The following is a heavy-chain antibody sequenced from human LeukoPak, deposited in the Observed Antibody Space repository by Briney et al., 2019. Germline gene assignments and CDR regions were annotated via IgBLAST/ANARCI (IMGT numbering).Heavy chain of an antibody. D-gene: IGHD2-2*01. V-gene: IGHV1-8*03. J-gene: IGHJ5*02. Sequence: ASVKVSCKASGYTFTSYDINWVRQATGQGLEWMGWMNPNSGNTGYAQKFQGRVTITRNTSISTAYMELSSLRSDDTAVYYCATARYCSSTSCLNWFDPWGQGTLVTVSS. CDR3: ATARYCSSTSCLNWFDP. CDR1: GYTFTSYD. CDR2: MNPNSGNT.